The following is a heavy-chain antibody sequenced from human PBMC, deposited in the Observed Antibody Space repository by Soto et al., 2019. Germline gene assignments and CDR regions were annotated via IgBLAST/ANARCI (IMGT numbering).Heavy chain of an antibody. CDR3: AREDSIIIPAVAHF. CDR1: GFNFRSYG. CDR2: VSKSDYI. J-gene: IGHJ4*02. V-gene: IGHV3-21*01. Sequence: EGSLRLSCAVSGFNFRSYGINWVRQAPGKGLEWVSSVSKSDYIYYSESVKGRFTVSRDNAKNSVSLQMNNLRAEDTAVYYCAREDSIIIPAVAHFWGQGTLVTVSS. D-gene: IGHD6-19*01.